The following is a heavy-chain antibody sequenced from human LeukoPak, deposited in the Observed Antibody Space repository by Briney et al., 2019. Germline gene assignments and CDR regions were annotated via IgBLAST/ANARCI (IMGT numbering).Heavy chain of an antibody. J-gene: IGHJ6*02. Sequence: ASVKVSCKASGGTFSSYAISWVRQAPGQGLEWMGGIIPIFGTANYAQKFQGRVTITADESTSTAYMELSSLRSEDTAVYYCARSIIIVPNTSYYYYYMDVWGRGTTVTVSS. CDR3: ARSIIIVPNTSYYYYYMDV. V-gene: IGHV1-69*13. D-gene: IGHD2/OR15-2a*01. CDR1: GGTFSSYA. CDR2: IIPIFGTA.